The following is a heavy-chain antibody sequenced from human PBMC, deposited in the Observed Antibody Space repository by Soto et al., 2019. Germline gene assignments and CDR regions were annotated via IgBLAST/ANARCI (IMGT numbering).Heavy chain of an antibody. Sequence: SETLSLTCTVSGGSISSSSYYWGWIRQPPGKGLEWIGSIYYSGSTYCNPSLKSRVTISVDTSKNQFSLKLSSVTAADTAVYYCARLLREGYYYYYGMDVWGQGTTVTVSS. CDR1: GGSISSSSYY. J-gene: IGHJ6*02. CDR3: ARLLREGYYYYYGMDV. V-gene: IGHV4-39*01. D-gene: IGHD3-16*01. CDR2: IYYSGST.